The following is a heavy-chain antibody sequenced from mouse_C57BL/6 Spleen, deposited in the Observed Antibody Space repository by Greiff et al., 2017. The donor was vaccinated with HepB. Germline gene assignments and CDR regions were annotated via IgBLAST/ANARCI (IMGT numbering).Heavy chain of an antibody. CDR3: ARSRTGQARYYCAMDY. J-gene: IGHJ4*01. D-gene: IGHD3-2*02. CDR1: GYTFTSYW. CDR2: IYPSDSET. V-gene: IGHV1-61*01. Sequence: VKLQESGAELVRPGSSVKLSCKASGYTFTSYWMDWVKQRPGQGLEWIGNIYPSDSETHYNQKFKDKATLTVDKSSSTAYMQLSSLTSEESADDYCARSRTGQARYYCAMDYWGQGTSVTVSS.